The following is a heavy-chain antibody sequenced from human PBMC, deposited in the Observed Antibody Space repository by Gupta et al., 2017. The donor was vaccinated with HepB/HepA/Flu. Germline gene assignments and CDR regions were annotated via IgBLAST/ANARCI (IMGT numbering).Heavy chain of an antibody. V-gene: IGHV3-11*04. CDR1: GFTFSDYY. CDR2: ISSSGSTI. D-gene: IGHD3-10*01. J-gene: IGHJ4*02. Sequence: QVQLVESGGGLVKPGGSLRLSCAASGFTFSDYYMSWIRQAPGKGLEWVSYISSSGSTIYYADSVKGRFTISRDNAKNSLYLQMNSLRGEDTAVYYCARVLNYFGSGSYSLTRLHYFDYWGQGTLVTVSS. CDR3: ARVLNYFGSGSYSLTRLHYFDY.